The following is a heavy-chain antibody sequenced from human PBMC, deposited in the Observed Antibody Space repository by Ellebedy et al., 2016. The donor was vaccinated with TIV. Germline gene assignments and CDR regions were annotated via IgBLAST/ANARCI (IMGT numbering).Heavy chain of an antibody. Sequence: GSLRLSCTVSGGSISSYYWSWIRQPPGKGLEWIGHIYYSGSTNYNPSLKSRVTISVDPSENQFSLKLSSVTAADTAVYYCARSLLIFTFDKCYFDLWGRGTLVTVSS. CDR1: GGSISSYY. V-gene: IGHV4-59*08. CDR2: IYYSGST. J-gene: IGHJ2*01. D-gene: IGHD3/OR15-3a*01. CDR3: ARSLLIFTFDKCYFDL.